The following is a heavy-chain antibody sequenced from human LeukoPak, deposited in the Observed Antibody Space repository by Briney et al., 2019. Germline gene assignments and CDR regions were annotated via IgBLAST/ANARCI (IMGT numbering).Heavy chain of an antibody. V-gene: IGHV4-59*01. D-gene: IGHD5-12*01. CDR2: IHYSGST. Sequence: SETLSLTCTVSGGSISSYYWSWIRQPPGKGLEWIGYIHYSGSTNYNPSLKSRVTISVDTSKNQFSLRLSSVTAADTAVYYCARSRSRGYSGDFDYWGQGTLVTVSS. CDR1: GGSISSYY. J-gene: IGHJ4*02. CDR3: ARSRSRGYSGDFDY.